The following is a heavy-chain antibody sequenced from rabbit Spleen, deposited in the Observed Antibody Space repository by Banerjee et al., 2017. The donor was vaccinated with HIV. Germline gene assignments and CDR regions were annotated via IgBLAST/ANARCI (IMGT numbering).Heavy chain of an antibody. Sequence: QSLEESGGDLVQPGASLTLTCTAAGFSFSGRYWICWVRQAPGKGPEWIACIHDTNNGATYYASWAKGRFTISKTSSTTVTLQMTSLTAADTATYFCARDLVAVIGWNFNLWGPGTLVTVS. J-gene: IGHJ4*01. D-gene: IGHD1-1*01. CDR1: GFSFSGRYW. V-gene: IGHV1S40*01. CDR2: IHDTNNGAT. CDR3: ARDLVAVIGWNFNL.